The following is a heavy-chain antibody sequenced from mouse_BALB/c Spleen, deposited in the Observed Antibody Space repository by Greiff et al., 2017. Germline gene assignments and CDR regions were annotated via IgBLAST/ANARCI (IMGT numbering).Heavy chain of an antibody. CDR3: YGSGDYFDY. D-gene: IGHD1-1*01. CDR2: ISYSGST. CDR1: GYSITSDYA. V-gene: IGHV3-2*02. Sequence: DVKLQESGPGLVKPSQSLSLTCTVTGYSITSDYAWNWIRQFPGNKLEWMGYISYSGSTSYNPSLKSRISITRDTSKNQFFLQLNSVTTEDTATYYCYGSGDYFDYWGQGTTLTVSS. J-gene: IGHJ2*01.